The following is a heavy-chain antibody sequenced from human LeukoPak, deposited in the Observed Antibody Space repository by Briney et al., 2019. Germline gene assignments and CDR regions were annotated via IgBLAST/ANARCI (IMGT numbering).Heavy chain of an antibody. CDR3: ASSYQAYYFDY. Sequence: SETLSLTCTVSGGSISSGDYYWSWIRQPPGKGLEWIGYIFYTGSTYYNPSLKSRVTISVDTSKNQFSLKLSSVTAADTAVYYCASSYQAYYFDYWGQGTLVTVSS. CDR1: GGSISSGDYY. V-gene: IGHV4-30-4*01. D-gene: IGHD2-21*01. J-gene: IGHJ4*02. CDR2: IFYTGST.